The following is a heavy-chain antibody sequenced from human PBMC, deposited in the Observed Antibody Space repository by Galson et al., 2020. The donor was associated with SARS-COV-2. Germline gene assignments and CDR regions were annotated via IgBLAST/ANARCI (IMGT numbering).Heavy chain of an antibody. J-gene: IGHJ6*02. V-gene: IGHV3-30-3*01. CDR1: GFTFSSYA. CDR2: ISYDGSNK. D-gene: IGHD4-17*01. CDR3: ASEEGLTTVTIHYYGMDV. Sequence: GGSLRLSCAASGFTFSSYAMHWVRQAPGKGLEWVAVISYDGSNKYYADPVKGRFTISRDNSKNTLYLQMNSLRAEDTAVYYCASEEGLTTVTIHYYGMDVWGQGTTVTVSS.